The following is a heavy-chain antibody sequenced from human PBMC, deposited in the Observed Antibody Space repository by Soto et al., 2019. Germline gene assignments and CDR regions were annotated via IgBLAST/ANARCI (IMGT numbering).Heavy chain of an antibody. J-gene: IGHJ1*01. CDR1: GFIFTSYS. V-gene: IGHV3-21*01. D-gene: IGHD6-19*01. CDR3: ARDRSADRFVQYFQH. CDR2: ISSGSDSI. Sequence: LRLSCVASGFIFTSYSMVWVRLAPGKGLEWVASISSGSDSIFYADSVKGRFAVSRDNAKNSLFLQMNNLRAEDTAVYFCARDRSADRFVQYFQHWGQGTQVTVSS.